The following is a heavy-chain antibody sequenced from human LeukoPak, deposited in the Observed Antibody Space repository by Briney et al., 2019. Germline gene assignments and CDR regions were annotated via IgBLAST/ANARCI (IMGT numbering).Heavy chain of an antibody. D-gene: IGHD5-18*01. Sequence: SVKVSCKASGYTFTSYDINWVRQAAGQGLEWMGGIIPIFGTANYAQKFQGRVTITADESTSTAYMELSSLRSEDTAVYYCARGWGYSYGFDYWGQGTLVTVSS. CDR1: GYTFTSYD. CDR3: ARGWGYSYGFDY. J-gene: IGHJ4*02. CDR2: IIPIFGTA. V-gene: IGHV1-69*13.